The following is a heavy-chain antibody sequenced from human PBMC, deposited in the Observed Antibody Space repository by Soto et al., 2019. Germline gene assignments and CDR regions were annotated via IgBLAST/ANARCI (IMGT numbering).Heavy chain of an antibody. CDR1: GGTFSNYA. Sequence: QVQLVQSGAEVKKPGSSVKVSCKASGGTFSNYAFSWVRQAPGQGLEWMGGIIPIFGTANYAQKFQGRVTITADESTRPAYMELSSLRSEDTAVYYCARCVSGGSGWYEYFDYWGQGTLVTVSS. CDR3: ARCVSGGSGWYEYFDY. V-gene: IGHV1-69*01. CDR2: IIPIFGTA. J-gene: IGHJ4*02. D-gene: IGHD6-19*01.